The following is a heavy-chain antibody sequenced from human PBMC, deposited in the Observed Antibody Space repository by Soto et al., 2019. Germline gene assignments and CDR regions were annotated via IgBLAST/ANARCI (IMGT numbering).Heavy chain of an antibody. Sequence: GASVKVSCKVSGYTLTELSMHWVRQAPGKGLEWMGGFDPEDGETIYAQKFQGRVTMTEDTSTDTAYMELSSLRSEDTAVYYCATLYYDSSGYGRSYAFDIRGQGTMVTVSS. D-gene: IGHD3-22*01. J-gene: IGHJ3*02. CDR3: ATLYYDSSGYGRSYAFDI. CDR2: FDPEDGET. CDR1: GYTLTELS. V-gene: IGHV1-24*01.